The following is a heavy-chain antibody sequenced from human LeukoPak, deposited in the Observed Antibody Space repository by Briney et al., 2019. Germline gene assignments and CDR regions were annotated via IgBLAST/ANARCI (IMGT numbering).Heavy chain of an antibody. J-gene: IGHJ6*03. V-gene: IGHV3-21*01. Sequence: GGSLRLSCAASGFTFSKYSMNWVRQAPGKGLEWVSSISSSSSYIYYADSVKGRFTISRDNAKNSLYLQMNSLRAEDTAVYYCAGGRPDYYYMDVWGKGTTVTVSS. CDR2: ISSSSSYI. CDR3: AGGRPDYYYMDV. D-gene: IGHD3-16*01. CDR1: GFTFSKYS.